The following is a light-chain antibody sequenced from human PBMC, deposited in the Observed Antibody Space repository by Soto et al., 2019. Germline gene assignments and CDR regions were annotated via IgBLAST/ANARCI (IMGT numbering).Light chain of an antibody. CDR1: QDIGYH. J-gene: IGKJ1*01. CDR3: QLHTTYPRP. Sequence: DIQMTQSPSAMSAAVGDRVTITCRASQDIGYHLGWFQQKPGKAPKRLIYSASSLDSGVPSRFSATGSGTEFTFTISSLQPEDFATYYCQLHTTYPRPFGQGTKVGVK. CDR2: SAS. V-gene: IGKV1-17*03.